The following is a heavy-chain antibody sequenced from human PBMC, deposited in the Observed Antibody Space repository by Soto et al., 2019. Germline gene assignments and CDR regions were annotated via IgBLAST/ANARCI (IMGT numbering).Heavy chain of an antibody. V-gene: IGHV3-11*06. J-gene: IGHJ4*02. Sequence: GGSLRLSCAASGFTFRIYYMTWVRQAPGEGLEWISYISSAGDYTDYADSVKGRFTISRDNARNSLFLQMNSLRVEDTAVYYCVRANWNVGYWGRGTLVTVSS. CDR1: GFTFRIYY. CDR3: VRANWNVGY. CDR2: ISSAGDYT. D-gene: IGHD1-1*01.